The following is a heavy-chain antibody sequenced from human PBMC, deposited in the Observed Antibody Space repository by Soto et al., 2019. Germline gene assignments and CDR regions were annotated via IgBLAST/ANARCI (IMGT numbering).Heavy chain of an antibody. V-gene: IGHV5-51*01. CDR1: GYSFTSYW. D-gene: IGHD3-3*01. CDR3: ARPQAVGDDAFHV. Sequence: ESLKISCEGCGYSFTSYWIAWVRQMPGKGLEWMGIIYPGDSDTRYSPSFQGQVTISVDKSTSTAYLQRSGLKASDTAMYYGARPQAVGDDAFHVWGQGTMVTVSS. J-gene: IGHJ3*01. CDR2: IYPGDSDT.